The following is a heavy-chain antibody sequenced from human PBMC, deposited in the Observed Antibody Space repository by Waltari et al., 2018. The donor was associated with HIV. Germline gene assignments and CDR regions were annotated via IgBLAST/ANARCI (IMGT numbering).Heavy chain of an antibody. D-gene: IGHD2-2*01. CDR3: AKTMRDLRPSAFDV. V-gene: IGHV3-23*01. J-gene: IGHJ3*01. Sequence: EVQLLESGGGLVQPGGSLRLSCTASGFNFRNFAMSWVRQTTGKGPELVTALGGSGSTASYADYVKGRFTISRDFSNNTLFLQMNNLRAEDTAVYFCAKTMRDLRPSAFDVWGQGTMVAISS. CDR2: LGGSGSTA. CDR1: GFNFRNFA.